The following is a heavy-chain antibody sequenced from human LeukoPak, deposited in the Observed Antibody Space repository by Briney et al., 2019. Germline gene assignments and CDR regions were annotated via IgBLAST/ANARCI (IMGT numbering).Heavy chain of an antibody. J-gene: IGHJ5*02. CDR3: ATDFYSRFDA. D-gene: IGHD2-21*01. CDR2: IYYSGST. V-gene: IGHV4-59*11. CDR1: GASISGHY. Sequence: SETLSLTCTVSGASISGHYWSWIRQPPGKGLEWIGCIYYSGSTDYNPSLKSRGTISVDTSKNQFSLKLSSATAADTAVYYCATDFYSRFDAWGQGILVTVSS.